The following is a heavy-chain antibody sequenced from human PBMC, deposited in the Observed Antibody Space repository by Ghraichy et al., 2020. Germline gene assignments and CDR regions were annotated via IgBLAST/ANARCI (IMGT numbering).Heavy chain of an antibody. V-gene: IGHV1-18*01. J-gene: IGHJ5*02. CDR2: ISAFNGSA. CDR3: STLVGVQDDYVWRTHPGKNNYFDP. D-gene: IGHD3-16*01. Sequence: ASVKVSCKVSGLIFTSSGILWVRQAPGQGLEWMGWISAFNGSATYAQRFQGRVSMTTDSSTITAYMELRSLKSDDTAVYYCSTLVGVQDDYVWRTHPGKNNYFDPWGQGTLVIVSS. CDR1: GLIFTSSG.